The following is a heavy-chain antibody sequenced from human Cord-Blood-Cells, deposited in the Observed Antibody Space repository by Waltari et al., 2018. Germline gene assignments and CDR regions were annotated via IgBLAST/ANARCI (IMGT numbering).Heavy chain of an antibody. V-gene: IGHV3-13*05. CDR3: ARRLLYSSGLDY. CDR2: IGTVGDP. Sequence: EVQLVESGGGLVQPGGSLRLSCAASGFTFSSYDMHWVRQATGKGLEWVSAIGTVGDPSYPGSVKGRFTISRENAKNSLYLQMNSLRAGDTAVYYCARRLLYSSGLDYWGQGTLVTVSS. J-gene: IGHJ4*02. D-gene: IGHD6-19*01. CDR1: GFTFSSYD.